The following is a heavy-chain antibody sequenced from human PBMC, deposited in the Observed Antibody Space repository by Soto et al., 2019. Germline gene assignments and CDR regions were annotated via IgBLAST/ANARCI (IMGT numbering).Heavy chain of an antibody. V-gene: IGHV3-48*02. CDR1: GFTFSSYS. CDR2: ISSSSSTI. D-gene: IGHD6-19*01. CDR3: ARDSGIAMAGQLYYYYYYGMDV. J-gene: IGHJ6*02. Sequence: GGSLRLSCAASGFTFSSYSMNWVRQAPGKGLEWVSYISSSSSTIYYADSVKGRFTISRDNAKNSLYLQMNSLRDEDTAVYYCARDSGIAMAGQLYYYYYYGMDVWGQGTTVTVSS.